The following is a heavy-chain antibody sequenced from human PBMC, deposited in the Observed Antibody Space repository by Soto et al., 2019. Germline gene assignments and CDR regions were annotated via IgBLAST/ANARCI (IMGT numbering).Heavy chain of an antibody. CDR1: GFTFGIHW. CDR3: ARWVAKLHSDYLEY. D-gene: IGHD5-12*01. CDR2: IKEDGSEI. Sequence: GGALRLSFAGSGFTFGIHWMTWVLQAPGKGLEWVAKIKEDGSEIHYVDSVKGRLTISRDKAKNSVYLKMNSLRAEDKAVYYCARWVAKLHSDYLEYWGQGTLVT. J-gene: IGHJ4*02. V-gene: IGHV3-7*01.